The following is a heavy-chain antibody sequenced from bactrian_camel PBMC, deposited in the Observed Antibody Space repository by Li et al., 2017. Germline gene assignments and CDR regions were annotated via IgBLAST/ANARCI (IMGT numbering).Heavy chain of an antibody. Sequence: QLVESGGGLVQPGESLRLSCVASGITFSRHDMSWVRQAPGKEVEWVAGITSLPSLFRAASYADSVKGRFTISRDNAKNTVYLQMNNLQAEDTATYYCAEGRGSRGEHCYSLNYWGQGTQVTVS. CDR3: AEGRGSRGEHCYSLNY. CDR1: GITFSRHD. J-gene: IGHJ4*01. D-gene: IGHD6*01. CDR2: ITSLPSLFRAA. V-gene: IGHV3S40*01.